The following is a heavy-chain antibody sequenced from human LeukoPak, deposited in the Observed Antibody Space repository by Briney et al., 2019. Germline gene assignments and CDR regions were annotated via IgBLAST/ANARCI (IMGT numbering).Heavy chain of an antibody. V-gene: IGHV3-7*01. J-gene: IGHJ5*02. CDR2: IKQDGSEV. CDR1: GFTFSSYW. CDR3: TRQVGIWLDL. Sequence: GGSLRLSCAASGFTFSSYWMSWVRQAPGKGLEWVANIKQDGSEVYYVDSVKGRFTISRDNAKRSLYLQMNSLRADDTAVYYCTRQVGIWLDLWGQGTLVRVSS. D-gene: IGHD1-26*01.